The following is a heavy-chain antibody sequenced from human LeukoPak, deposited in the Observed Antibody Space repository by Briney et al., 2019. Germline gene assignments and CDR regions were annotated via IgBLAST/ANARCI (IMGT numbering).Heavy chain of an antibody. Sequence: GGSLRLSCAASGFTVSTNCMTWVRQAPGKGLEWVSTIYSGGTTYYANSVMGRFTISRHNSRNTLYLQMNSLRAEDTAVYYCARVDTVMAYYFDLWGQGTLVTVSS. D-gene: IGHD5-18*01. CDR3: ARVDTVMAYYFDL. J-gene: IGHJ4*02. CDR2: IYSGGTT. CDR1: GFTVSTNC. V-gene: IGHV3-53*04.